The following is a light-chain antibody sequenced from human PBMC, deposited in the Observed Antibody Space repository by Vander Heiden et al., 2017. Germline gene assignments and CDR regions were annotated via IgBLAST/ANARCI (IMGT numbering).Light chain of an antibody. CDR2: LYSDGSQ. CDR1: SGHTTYV. V-gene: IGLV4-69*01. Sequence: QLELTQSPSASASLGDSVTLTCTLSSGHTTYVITWHQQQPDKPPRYLMALYSDGSQTKGDGIPDRFSGSSSGAERYLTISSLQSEDEADYYCQTWGIGIQVFGGGTKLTVL. CDR3: QTWGIGIQV. J-gene: IGLJ2*01.